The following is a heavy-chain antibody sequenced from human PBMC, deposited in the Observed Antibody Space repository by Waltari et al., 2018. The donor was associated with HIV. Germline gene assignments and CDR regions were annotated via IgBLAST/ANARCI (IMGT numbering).Heavy chain of an antibody. Sequence: EVPVWESCGGLVTPGGSLRLSCVVPRFTFPHSGLSWVRQAPGKGLEWVSVFSGSGGNTYYADSVKGRFTISRDNAKNTLYLQMISLRAEETAIYYCARARILVATSEDFDYWSHGTLVSVSS. V-gene: IGHV3-23*01. D-gene: IGHD5-12*01. CDR3: ARARILVATSEDFDY. CDR1: RFTFPHSG. J-gene: IGHJ4*01. CDR2: FSGSGGNT.